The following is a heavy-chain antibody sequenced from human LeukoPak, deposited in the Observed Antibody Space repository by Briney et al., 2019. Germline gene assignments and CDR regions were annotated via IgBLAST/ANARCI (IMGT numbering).Heavy chain of an antibody. CDR3: AKEMDYGDYVGY. CDR2: ISGSGGST. V-gene: IGHV3-23*01. Sequence: GGSLRLSCAASGFTFSSYSMNWVRQAPGKGLEWVSAISGSGGSTYYADSVKGRFTISRDNSKNTLYLQMNSLGAEDTAVYYCAKEMDYGDYVGYWGQGTLVTVSS. CDR1: GFTFSSYS. D-gene: IGHD4-17*01. J-gene: IGHJ4*02.